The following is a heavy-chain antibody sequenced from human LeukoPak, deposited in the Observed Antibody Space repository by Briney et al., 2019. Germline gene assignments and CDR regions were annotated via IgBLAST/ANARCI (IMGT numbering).Heavy chain of an antibody. V-gene: IGHV1-18*01. CDR2: ISAYNGNT. D-gene: IGHD3-16*02. J-gene: IGHJ4*02. CDR1: GYTFTSYG. CDR3: ARDRENYDYVWGSYRYFDY. Sequence: ASVKVSCKASGYTFTSYGISWVRQAPGQGLEWMGWISAYNGNTNYAQKLQGRVTMTTDTSTSTAYMELRSLRSDDTAVYYCARDRENYDYVWGSYRYFDYWGQGTLVTVSS.